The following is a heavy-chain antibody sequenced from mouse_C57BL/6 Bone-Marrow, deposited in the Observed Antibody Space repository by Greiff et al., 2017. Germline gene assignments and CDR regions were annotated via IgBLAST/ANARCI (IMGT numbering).Heavy chain of an antibody. J-gene: IGHJ4*01. D-gene: IGHD1-1*01. CDR3: TTWGGSSLGYAMDY. V-gene: IGHV14-4*01. Sequence: EVQLQQSGAELVRPGASVKLSCTASGFNIKDDYMHWVKQRPEQGLEWIGWIDPENGDTEYASKFQGKATITADTSSNTAYLQLSSLQSEDTAVYYCTTWGGSSLGYAMDYWGQGTSVTVSA. CDR1: GFNIKDDY. CDR2: IDPENGDT.